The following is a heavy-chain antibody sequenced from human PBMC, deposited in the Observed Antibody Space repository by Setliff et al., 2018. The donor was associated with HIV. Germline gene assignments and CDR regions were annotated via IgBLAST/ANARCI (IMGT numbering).Heavy chain of an antibody. CDR1: GGSISSGGHY. V-gene: IGHV4-61*09. J-gene: IGHJ4*02. CDR3: ARVSYTGSSYIDY. Sequence: PSETLSLTCTVSGGSISSGGHYWNWIRQPAGRGLEWIGHVYTGGSASYNPPLKSRVTISIDTSKNQFSLQLSSVTAADTAVYYCARVSYTGSSYIDYWGQGTLVTVSS. D-gene: IGHD6-6*01. CDR2: VYTGGSA.